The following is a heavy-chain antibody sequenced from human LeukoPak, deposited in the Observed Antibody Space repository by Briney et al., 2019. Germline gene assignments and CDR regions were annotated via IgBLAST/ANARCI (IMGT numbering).Heavy chain of an antibody. CDR3: ARVNESCWSYLVY. J-gene: IGHJ4*02. CDR2: ISSSGGTT. CDR1: GFSFSSYV. D-gene: IGHD3-3*01. V-gene: IGHV3-64*01. Sequence: GGSLRLSCAASGFSFSSYVMYWVRQAPGKGLEYVSAISSSGGTTYYANSVKGRFAISRDNSKDTLYLQMGSVRTEDMAVYYCARVNESCWSYLVYWGQGTLVTVSS.